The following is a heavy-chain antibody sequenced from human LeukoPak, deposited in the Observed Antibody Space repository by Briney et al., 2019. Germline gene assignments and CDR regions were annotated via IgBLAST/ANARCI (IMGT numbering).Heavy chain of an antibody. V-gene: IGHV1-2*02. CDR1: GYTFTGYY. J-gene: IGHJ4*02. Sequence: ASVKVSCKASGYTFTGYYMHWVRQAPGQGLEWMGWINPNSGGTNYAQKFQGRVTMTRDTSISTAYMELSRLRSDDTAVYYCAREGGYSGYAFDYWGQGTLVTVSS. D-gene: IGHD5-12*01. CDR2: INPNSGGT. CDR3: AREGGYSGYAFDY.